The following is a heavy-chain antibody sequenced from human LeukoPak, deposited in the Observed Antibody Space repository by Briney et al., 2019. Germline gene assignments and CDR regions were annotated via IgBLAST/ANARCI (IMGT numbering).Heavy chain of an antibody. CDR2: IGGSGGNT. V-gene: IGHV3-23*01. Sequence: GGSLRLSCAASGFTFSSAPMSWVRQAPGKGLGWVSVIGGSGGNTNYADSVRGRFTISRDNSKNTLYLQMNSLRAEDTAVYYCAQWHTVDYWGQGTLVTVSS. D-gene: IGHD2-8*01. J-gene: IGHJ4*02. CDR3: AQWHTVDY. CDR1: GFTFSSAP.